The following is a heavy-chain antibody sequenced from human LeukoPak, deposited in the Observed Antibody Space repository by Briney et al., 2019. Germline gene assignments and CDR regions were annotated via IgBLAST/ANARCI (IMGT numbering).Heavy chain of an antibody. D-gene: IGHD3-9*01. Sequence: EASVKVSCKASGYTFTSYDINWVRQATGQGLEWMGWMNPNSGNTGYAQKFQGRVTMTRNTSISTAYMELSSLRSEDTAVYYCARYVLMLRYQEATPYYYYGMDVWGQGTTVTVSS. V-gene: IGHV1-8*01. CDR3: ARYVLMLRYQEATPYYYYGMDV. J-gene: IGHJ6*02. CDR1: GYTFTSYD. CDR2: MNPNSGNT.